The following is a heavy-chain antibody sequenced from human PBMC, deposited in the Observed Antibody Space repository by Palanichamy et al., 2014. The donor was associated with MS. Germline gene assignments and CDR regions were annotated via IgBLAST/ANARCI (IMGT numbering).Heavy chain of an antibody. Sequence: QVQLQQWGAGLLKPSETLSLTCAVYGGSFSGYYWSWIRQPPGKGLEWIGEINHSGSTNYNPSLKSRVTISVDTSKNQFSLKLSSVTAADTAVYYCARLTAVAGTRPLDYWGQGTLVTVSS. CDR2: INHSGST. CDR1: GGSFSGYY. D-gene: IGHD6-19*01. J-gene: IGHJ4*02. CDR3: ARLTAVAGTRPLDY. V-gene: IGHV4-34*01.